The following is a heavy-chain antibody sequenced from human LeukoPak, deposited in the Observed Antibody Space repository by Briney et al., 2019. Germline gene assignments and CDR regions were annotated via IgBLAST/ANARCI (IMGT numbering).Heavy chain of an antibody. CDR2: INPNSGGT. Sequence: EASVKVSCEASGYTFTGYYMHWVRQAPGQGLEWMGWINPNSGGTNYAQKFQGRVTMTRDTSISTAYMDLSRLGSDDTAVYYCARVGRSVEVPSATGAYFDYWGQGTLVTVSS. D-gene: IGHD2-2*01. J-gene: IGHJ4*02. CDR3: ARVGRSVEVPSATGAYFDY. V-gene: IGHV1-2*02. CDR1: GYTFTGYY.